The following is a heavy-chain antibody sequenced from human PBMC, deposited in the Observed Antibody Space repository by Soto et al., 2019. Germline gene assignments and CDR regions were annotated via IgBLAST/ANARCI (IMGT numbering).Heavy chain of an antibody. Sequence: GASVKVSCKASGCTFSSYSISWLRQATGQGLRLMGGIIPIFGTANYAQKFQGRVTITADESTSTADTELSSLRSEDTAVHYCPNVVVTVIRWYFDYWGQGPQVTVS. V-gene: IGHV1-69*13. D-gene: IGHD2-21*02. CDR3: PNVVVTVIRWYFDY. CDR2: IIPIFGTA. J-gene: IGHJ4*02. CDR1: GCTFSSYS.